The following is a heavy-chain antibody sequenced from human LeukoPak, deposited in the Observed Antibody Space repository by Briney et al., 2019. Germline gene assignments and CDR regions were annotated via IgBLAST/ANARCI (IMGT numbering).Heavy chain of an antibody. CDR2: LYSGGKT. CDR3: AREMGAATTYFDY. D-gene: IGHD1-1*01. J-gene: IGHJ4*02. CDR1: GFSVTSNY. V-gene: IGHV3-53*01. Sequence: PGGSLRLSCAASGFSVTSNYMSWVRQAPGKGLEWVSVLYSGGKTYYANSAEGRFTISRDSSTNTLYLQMESLRADDTAVYYCAREMGAATTYFDYWGQGTPVIVSS.